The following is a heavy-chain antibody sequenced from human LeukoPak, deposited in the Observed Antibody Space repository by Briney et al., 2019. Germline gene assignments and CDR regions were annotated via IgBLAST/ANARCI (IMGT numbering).Heavy chain of an antibody. CDR1: GGSISTYY. J-gene: IGHJ1*01. V-gene: IGHV4-4*07. CDR2: ISNSGST. Sequence: SETLSLTCTVSGGSISTYYGSWIRQPAGKGLEWIGRISNSGSTNYNPSLRSRLTMSIDASMYQFSLKLTSVTAADTAVYYCARQIPYNDGYVDHWGQGTLVTVSS. CDR3: ARQIPYNDGYVDH. D-gene: IGHD5-24*01.